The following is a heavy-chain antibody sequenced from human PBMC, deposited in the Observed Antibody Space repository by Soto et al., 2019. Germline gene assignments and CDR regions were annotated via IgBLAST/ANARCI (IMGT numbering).Heavy chain of an antibody. CDR3: ARDGRRRDNYQLGGWYFDL. CDR2: TYSDGST. Sequence: EVQLVESGGGLVQPGGSLRLSCAASGFSVSSNFMSWVRQAPGKGLEWVAVTYSDGSTYYADSVRGRFTISRDNSKNTLYLQMNSLRAEDTAVYYCARDGRRRDNYQLGGWYFDLCGRGTLGTVSS. J-gene: IGHJ2*01. CDR1: GFSVSSNF. V-gene: IGHV3-66*01. D-gene: IGHD1-1*01.